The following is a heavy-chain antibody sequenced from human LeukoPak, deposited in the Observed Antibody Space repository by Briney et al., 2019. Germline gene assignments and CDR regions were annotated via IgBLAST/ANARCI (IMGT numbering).Heavy chain of an antibody. CDR3: AREEYSSDWYGHYS. D-gene: IGHD6-13*01. J-gene: IGHJ4*03. V-gene: IGHV4-4*02. CDR2: IYHSGST. CDR1: GGSISSSNW. Sequence: PSGTLSLTCADSGGSISSSNWWSWVRQPPGKGLEWTGEIYHSGSTNYNPSLKSRVTISVDKSKNQFSLRLTSVTAADTAFYYCAREEYSSDWYGHYSWGHGTLVTVSS.